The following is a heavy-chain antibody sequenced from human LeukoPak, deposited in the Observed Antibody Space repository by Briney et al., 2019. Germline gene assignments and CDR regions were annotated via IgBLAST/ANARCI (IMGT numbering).Heavy chain of an antibody. Sequence: GGSLILSCAASGFSLRAYDLIWVRQAPGKGLDWVSIINGGGDIMMYEDSVKGRFTISRDNSKNTFYLQMNSLRVEDTAVYYCAMRDRGYGLDIWGQGTMVTVSS. V-gene: IGHV3-23*01. J-gene: IGHJ3*02. CDR3: AMRDRGYGLDI. D-gene: IGHD3-10*01. CDR2: INGGGDIM. CDR1: GFSLRAYD.